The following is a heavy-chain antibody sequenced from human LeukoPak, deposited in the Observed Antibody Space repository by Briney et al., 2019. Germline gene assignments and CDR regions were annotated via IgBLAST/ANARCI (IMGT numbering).Heavy chain of an antibody. CDR3: AREPGHQPYYYYGMDV. V-gene: IGHV3-33*01. CDR2: IWYDGSNK. CDR1: GFTFSSYG. Sequence: GRSLRLSCAASGFTFSSYGMHWVRQAPGKGLEWVAVIWYDGSNKYYADSVKGRFTISRDNSKNTLYLQMNSLRAEDTAVYYCAREPGHQPYYYYGMDVWGQGTTVTVSS. J-gene: IGHJ6*02. D-gene: IGHD1-14*01.